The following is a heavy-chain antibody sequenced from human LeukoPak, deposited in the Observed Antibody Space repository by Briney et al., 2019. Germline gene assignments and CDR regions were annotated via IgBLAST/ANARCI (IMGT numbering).Heavy chain of an antibody. CDR3: ARIRGYSYGY. J-gene: IGHJ4*02. V-gene: IGHV4-34*01. Sequence: SETLSLTCAVYGGSFSGYYWSWIGQPPGKRLEWIGEINHSGSTNYNPSLKSRVTISVDTSKNQFSLKLSSVTAADTAVYYCARIRGYSYGYWGQGTLITVSS. D-gene: IGHD5-18*01. CDR1: GGSFSGYY. CDR2: INHSGST.